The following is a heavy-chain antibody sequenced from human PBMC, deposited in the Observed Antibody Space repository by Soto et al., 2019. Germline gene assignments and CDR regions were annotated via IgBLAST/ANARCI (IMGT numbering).Heavy chain of an antibody. CDR1: GFTFINYA. Sequence: GGSLRLSCAAPGFTFINYALSRARQAPGEGVEWVSAISGSGGSTYDEDSVKGRFTISRDNSKNTLYLQMNSLRAEDTAVYYCAKGYDILTGYYTPGAFDFWSQGTMVTVSS. V-gene: IGHV3-23*01. J-gene: IGHJ3*01. CDR3: AKGYDILTGYYTPGAFDF. CDR2: ISGSGGST. D-gene: IGHD3-9*01.